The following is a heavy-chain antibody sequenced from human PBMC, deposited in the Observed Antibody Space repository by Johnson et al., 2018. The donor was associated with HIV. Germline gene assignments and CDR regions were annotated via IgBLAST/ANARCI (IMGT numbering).Heavy chain of an antibody. CDR1: GFTFDDYA. J-gene: IGHJ3*02. CDR3: AKDIGGDPNDAFDI. D-gene: IGHD2-21*02. V-gene: IGHV3-9*01. CDR2: ISWNSGSI. Sequence: VLLVESGGGLVQPGRSLRLSCAASGFTFDDYAMHWVRQAPGKGLEWVSGISWNSGSIGYADSVKGRFTISRDNAKNSLYLQMNSLRAEDTALYYCAKDIGGDPNDAFDIWGQGTMVTVSS.